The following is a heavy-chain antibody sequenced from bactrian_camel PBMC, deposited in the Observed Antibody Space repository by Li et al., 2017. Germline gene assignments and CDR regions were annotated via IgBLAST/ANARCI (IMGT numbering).Heavy chain of an antibody. CDR3: ATDAHQGSYCTINKNRTFYW. D-gene: IGHD2*01. Sequence: HVQLVESGGGSVRPGGRLRLSCATSGLTAIASRYCMGWFRQAPGKEREVVASIWTGGGSPYYADSVKGRFTISLDDADKTLYLQMDALTPEDTGMYYCATDAHQGSYCTINKNRTFYWRGQGTQVTVS. V-gene: IGHV3S1*01. CDR1: GLTAIASRYC. CDR2: IWTGGGSP. J-gene: IGHJ4*01.